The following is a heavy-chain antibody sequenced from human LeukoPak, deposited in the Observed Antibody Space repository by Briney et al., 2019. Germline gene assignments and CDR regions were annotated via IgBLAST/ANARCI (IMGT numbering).Heavy chain of an antibody. D-gene: IGHD6-13*01. CDR2: ISGSGGST. CDR3: ARDRESSSTFDY. CDR1: GFTFSSYG. J-gene: IGHJ4*02. V-gene: IGHV3-23*01. Sequence: GGSLRLSCAASGFTFSSYGMSWVRQAPGKGLEWVSAISGSGGSTSYAQKFQGRVTMTRDMSTSTVYMELSSLRSEDTAVYYCARDRESSSTFDYWGQGTLVTVSS.